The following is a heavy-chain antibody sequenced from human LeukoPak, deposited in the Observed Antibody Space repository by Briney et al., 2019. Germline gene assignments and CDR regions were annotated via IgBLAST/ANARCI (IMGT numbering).Heavy chain of an antibody. V-gene: IGHV3-7*01. J-gene: IGHJ4*02. D-gene: IGHD2-15*01. Sequence: DSVKGRFTISRDNAKNSLYLQINSLRAEDTAVYYCARDGVARSSGGSCYFFDYWGQGTLVT. CDR3: ARDGVARSSGGSCYFFDY.